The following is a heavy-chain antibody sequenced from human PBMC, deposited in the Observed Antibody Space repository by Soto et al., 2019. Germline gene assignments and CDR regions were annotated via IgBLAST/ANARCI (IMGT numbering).Heavy chain of an antibody. D-gene: IGHD2-15*01. J-gene: IGHJ3*02. CDR1: GGSISSGGYY. Sequence: QVQLQESGPGLVKPSQTLSLTCTVSGGSISSGGYYWSWIRQHPGKGLEWIGYIYYSGSTYYNPSLKSRVTISVDTSKNQFSLKLSSVTAANTAVYYCARGDIVEVVAATHDAFDIWGQGTMVTVSS. V-gene: IGHV4-31*03. CDR3: ARGDIVEVVAATHDAFDI. CDR2: IYYSGST.